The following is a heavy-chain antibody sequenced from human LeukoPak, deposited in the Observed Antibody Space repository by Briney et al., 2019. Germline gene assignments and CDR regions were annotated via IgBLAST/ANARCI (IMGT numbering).Heavy chain of an antibody. D-gene: IGHD2-2*01. V-gene: IGHV4-34*01. CDR2: IKHSGST. Sequence: SETLCLTCAVYGGSFSGYYWSWIRQPPGKGLEWIGEIKHSGSTNYNPSLKSRVTISVDTSKNQFSLKLSSVTAADTAVYYCARVGLGSCSSTTCYGRAFDIWGQGTMVTVFS. CDR1: GGSFSGYY. CDR3: ARVGLGSCSSTTCYGRAFDI. J-gene: IGHJ3*02.